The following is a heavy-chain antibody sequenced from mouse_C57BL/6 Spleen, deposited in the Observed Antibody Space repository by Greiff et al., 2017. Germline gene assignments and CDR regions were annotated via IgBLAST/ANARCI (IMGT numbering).Heavy chain of an antibody. J-gene: IGHJ3*01. CDR3: ARSDNWDGFAY. CDR2: ISYDGSN. D-gene: IGHD4-1*01. Sequence: DVQLQESGPGLVKPSQSLSLTCPVTGYSITSGYYWNWIRQFPGNKLEWMGYISYDGSNNYNPSLKNRISITRDTSKNQFFLKLNSVTTEDTATYYCARSDNWDGFAYWGQGTLVTVSA. V-gene: IGHV3-6*01. CDR1: GYSITSGYY.